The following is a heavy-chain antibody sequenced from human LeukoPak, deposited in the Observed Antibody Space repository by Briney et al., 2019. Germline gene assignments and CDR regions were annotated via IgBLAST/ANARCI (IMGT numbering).Heavy chain of an antibody. D-gene: IGHD5-24*01. CDR2: ISSSSSYI. CDR1: GFTFSSYS. Sequence: TGGSVRLSCAASGFTFSSYSMNWVRQAPGKGLEWVSSISSSSSYIYYADSVKGRFTISRDNAKNSLYLQMNSLRAEDTAVYYCARDRGSLARDAFDIWGQGTMVTVSS. V-gene: IGHV3-21*01. CDR3: ARDRGSLARDAFDI. J-gene: IGHJ3*02.